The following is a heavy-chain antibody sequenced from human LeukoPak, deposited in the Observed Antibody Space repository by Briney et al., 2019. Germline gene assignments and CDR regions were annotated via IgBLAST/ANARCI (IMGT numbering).Heavy chain of an antibody. CDR3: APPPIAATGN. Sequence: GGSLRLSCAASGFTFISYAMGWVRQAPGEGLEWVANIRQDGGAKNYVDSVKGRFTISSDNAKKSLYLQMNSLRAEDTAVYYCAPPPIAATGNWGQGTLVTVSS. J-gene: IGHJ4*02. CDR1: GFTFISYA. V-gene: IGHV3-7*01. CDR2: IRQDGGAK. D-gene: IGHD6-13*01.